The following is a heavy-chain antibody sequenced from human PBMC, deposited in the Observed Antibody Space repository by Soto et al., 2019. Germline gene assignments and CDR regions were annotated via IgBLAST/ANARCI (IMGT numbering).Heavy chain of an antibody. CDR3: TRQHPLDSRVWYT. D-gene: IGHD6-19*01. CDR1: GYTFSNNW. J-gene: IGHJ4*02. CDR2: IDPSGSYT. Sequence: GESLKISCQGSGYTFSNNWISWVRQKPGKGLEWMGKIDPSGSYTDYSPSFQGHVSLSVDKSVSTAYLQWSSLKASDSAIYYCTRQHPLDSRVWYTWGQGTLVTVSS. V-gene: IGHV5-10-1*01.